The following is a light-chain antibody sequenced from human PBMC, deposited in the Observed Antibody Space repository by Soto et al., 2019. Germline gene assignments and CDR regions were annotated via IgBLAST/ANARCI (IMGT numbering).Light chain of an antibody. CDR3: QSYDSGLSAWV. CDR2: GNS. CDR1: SSNIGAGYD. Sequence: QSALTQPPSVSGAPGQRVTISCTGSSSNIGAGYDVNWYQQLPGTAPKNVIYGNSNRPSGVPDRFSGSKFGTSASLAITGLQAEDEADYYCQSYDSGLSAWVFGGGTKVTVL. J-gene: IGLJ3*02. V-gene: IGLV1-40*01.